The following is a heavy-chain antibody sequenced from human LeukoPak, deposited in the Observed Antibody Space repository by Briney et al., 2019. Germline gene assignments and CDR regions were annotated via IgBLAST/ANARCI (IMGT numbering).Heavy chain of an antibody. J-gene: IGHJ4*02. CDR3: ARDLSRTYTVDY. D-gene: IGHD2-2*02. CDR1: GFTFSSYA. Sequence: GGSLRLSCAASGFTFSSYAMHWVRQAPGKGLEWVAFVSYDGSINSYADFVKGRFTISRDNSKNTLYLQMNSLRAEDTAVYFCARDLSRTYTVDYWGQGTLVTVSS. V-gene: IGHV3-30-3*01. CDR2: VSYDGSIN.